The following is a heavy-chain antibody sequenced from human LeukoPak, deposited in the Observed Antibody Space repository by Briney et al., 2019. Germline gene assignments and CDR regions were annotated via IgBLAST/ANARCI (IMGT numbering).Heavy chain of an antibody. CDR1: GYSISSGYY. D-gene: IGHD1-7*01. V-gene: IGHV4-38-2*01. J-gene: IGHJ4*02. CDR3: ARLHSNSNY. CDR2: IYHSGST. Sequence: KTSETLSLTCAVSGYSISSGYYWGWIRQPPGKGLEWIGSIYHSGSTYYNPSLKSRVTISVDTSKNQSSLKLTSVTAADTAVYYCARLHSNSNYWGQGTLVTVSS.